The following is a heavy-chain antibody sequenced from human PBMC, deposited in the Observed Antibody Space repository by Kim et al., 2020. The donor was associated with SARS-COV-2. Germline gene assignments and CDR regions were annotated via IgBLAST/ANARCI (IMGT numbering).Heavy chain of an antibody. CDR1: GFGFPSYW. D-gene: IGHD2-2*01. CDR3: ARHRCSSSTCSLAWFDS. Sequence: GESLKISCKTSGFGFPSYWIGWVRQMPGKGLEWMGIFYPGDSDSIYSPSFEGQVTFSDDKSINTAYMEWSSLKASDTATYYCARHRCSSSTCSLAWFDSWGQGTLVTVSS. CDR2: FYPGDSDS. J-gene: IGHJ5*01. V-gene: IGHV5-51*01.